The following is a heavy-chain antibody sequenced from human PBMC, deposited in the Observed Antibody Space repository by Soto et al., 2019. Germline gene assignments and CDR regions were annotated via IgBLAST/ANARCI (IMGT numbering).Heavy chain of an antibody. Sequence: QTLSLTCVISGDRVCINSAAWNWIRQSPSRGLEWLGRTYYRSKWYSDYAASVESRITVNPDTSKNHFSLQLNSVTPEDTAVYYCARGEQYSGRIFDYWGQGTLVTVSS. CDR3: ARGEQYSGRIFDY. CDR2: TYYRSKWYS. J-gene: IGHJ4*02. CDR1: GDRVCINSAA. D-gene: IGHD1-26*01. V-gene: IGHV6-1*01.